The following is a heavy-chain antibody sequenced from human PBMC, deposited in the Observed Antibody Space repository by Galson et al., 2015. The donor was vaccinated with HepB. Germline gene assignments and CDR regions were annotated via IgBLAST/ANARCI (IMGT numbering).Heavy chain of an antibody. CDR3: ARQQRTGGQSAFDI. V-gene: IGHV1-2*06. CDR2: SNPYNGGT. D-gene: IGHD1-14*01. Sequence: SVKVSCKASGYSFTDYYMHWVRQAPGQGLEWMGRSNPYNGGTNFAQKFQGRVTMTRDTSINTAYMELSSLRSDDTAVYYCARQQRTGGQSAFDIWGQGTMVTVSS. J-gene: IGHJ3*02. CDR1: GYSFTDYY.